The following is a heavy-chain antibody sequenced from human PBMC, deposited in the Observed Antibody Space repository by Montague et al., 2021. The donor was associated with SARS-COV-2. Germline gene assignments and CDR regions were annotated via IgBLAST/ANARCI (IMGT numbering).Heavy chain of an antibody. Sequence: SXTLSLTCTVSRGSISSRSNYWGWVRQTPGKGLEWIGSFYYTGNTYYNPSLKSRVTISVDTSKNQFSLSLRSVTAVDTSVYFCVRHGGSSWLVSWGQGTLVIVSS. CDR1: RGSISSRSNY. CDR3: VRHGGSSWLVS. D-gene: IGHD2-15*01. V-gene: IGHV4-39*01. CDR2: FYYTGNT. J-gene: IGHJ5*01.